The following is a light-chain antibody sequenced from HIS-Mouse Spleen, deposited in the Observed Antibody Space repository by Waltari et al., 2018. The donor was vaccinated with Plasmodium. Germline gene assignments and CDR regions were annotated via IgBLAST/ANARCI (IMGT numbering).Light chain of an antibody. J-gene: IGKJ1*01. Sequence: PSTLSASVGDRVTITCRASQSISSRLAWYQQKPGKAPKLLIYKASSLESGVPSRFSGSGSGTEFTLTISSLQPDDFATYYCQQYNSYSWTFGQGTKVEIK. V-gene: IGKV1-5*03. CDR1: QSISSR. CDR2: KAS. CDR3: QQYNSYSWT.